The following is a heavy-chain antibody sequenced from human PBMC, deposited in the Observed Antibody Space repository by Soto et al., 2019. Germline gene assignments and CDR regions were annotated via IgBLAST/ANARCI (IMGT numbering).Heavy chain of an antibody. CDR1: GYTFTNYG. D-gene: IGHD2-15*01. CDR2: ISAYNGDT. Sequence: ASVKVSCKTSGYTFTNYGITWVRQAPGQGLKWMGWISAYNGDTNYAQKFQGRVIMTTDTSTTTAYMELRSLRSDDTAVYYCARGQAGGLRGGVSYWGQGTLGTVSS. J-gene: IGHJ4*02. CDR3: ARGQAGGLRGGVSY. V-gene: IGHV1-18*04.